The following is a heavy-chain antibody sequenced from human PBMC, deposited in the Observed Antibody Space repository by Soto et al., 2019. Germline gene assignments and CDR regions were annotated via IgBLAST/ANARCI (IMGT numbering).Heavy chain of an antibody. Sequence: PGGSLRLSCAASGFTFSSYTMMWVRQAPGRGLEWVSGLSGGGAGTTYADSVRGRFTISRDNSKNTLYLQMNSLRADDTAVYYCATHQNSNDAYWGQGTLVTVSS. CDR3: ATHQNSNDAY. V-gene: IGHV3-23*01. D-gene: IGHD1-1*01. CDR1: GFTFSSYT. CDR2: LSGGGAGT. J-gene: IGHJ4*02.